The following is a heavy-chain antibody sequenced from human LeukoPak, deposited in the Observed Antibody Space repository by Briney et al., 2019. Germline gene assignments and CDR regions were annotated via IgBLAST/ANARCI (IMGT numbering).Heavy chain of an antibody. J-gene: IGHJ3*02. Sequence: SETLSLTCTVSGGSISSYYWSWIRQPPGKGLEWIGYIYYSGSTNYNPSLKSRVTISVDTSKNQFSLKLSSVTAADTAVYYCARTYDSSKNGAFDIWGQGTMVTVSS. CDR2: IYYSGST. CDR3: ARTYDSSKNGAFDI. D-gene: IGHD3-22*01. CDR1: GGSISSYY. V-gene: IGHV4-59*01.